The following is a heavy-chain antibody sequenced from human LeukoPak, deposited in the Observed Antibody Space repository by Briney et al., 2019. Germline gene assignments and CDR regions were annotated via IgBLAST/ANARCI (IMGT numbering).Heavy chain of an antibody. CDR3: AKDIYGSGSYYNGSYFDY. Sequence: GGSLRLSCAASGFTFDDYAMHWVRQAPGKGLEWVSGISWNSGSIGYADSVKGRFTISRDNAKNSLYLQMNSLRAEDTALYYCAKDIYGSGSYYNGSYFDYWGQGTLVTVSS. CDR1: GFTFDDYA. D-gene: IGHD3-10*01. V-gene: IGHV3-9*01. CDR2: ISWNSGSI. J-gene: IGHJ4*02.